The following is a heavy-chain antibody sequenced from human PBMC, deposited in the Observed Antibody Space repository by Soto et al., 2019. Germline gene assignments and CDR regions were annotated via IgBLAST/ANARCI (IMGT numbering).Heavy chain of an antibody. D-gene: IGHD2-2*01. CDR2: INLNDGGT. CDR1: EYSFGDYY. V-gene: IGHV1-2*02. CDR3: VRDAPSHQSIFDL. Sequence: ASVMVSCKTSEYSFGDYYLDWVRQAPEQGLEWMGWINLNDGGTNSPRKFQGRLTMTRDKSITTVYMELSRLRSDDTAVYFCVRDAPSHQSIFDLWGPGTLVTSPQ. J-gene: IGHJ4*02.